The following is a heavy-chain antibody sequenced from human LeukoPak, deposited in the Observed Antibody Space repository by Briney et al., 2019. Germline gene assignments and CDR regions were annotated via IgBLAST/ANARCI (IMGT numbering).Heavy chain of an antibody. Sequence: ASVKVSFKCSGYSITVYYMHWVRQAPGHGVEWMGWINPDSGDAKYAQKFKGRVTIVRDTSISTAYMEMSRLRFDETAMYYGAREVGYLLGEYRLGFWGPGTLVTVSS. CDR2: INPDSGDA. D-gene: IGHD3-10*01. CDR1: GYSITVYY. CDR3: AREVGYLLGEYRLGF. J-gene: IGHJ4*02. V-gene: IGHV1-2*02.